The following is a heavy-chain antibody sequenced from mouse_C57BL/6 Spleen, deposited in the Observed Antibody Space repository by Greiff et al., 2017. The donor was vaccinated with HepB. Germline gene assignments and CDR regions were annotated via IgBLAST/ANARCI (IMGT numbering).Heavy chain of an antibody. CDR2: ISSGSSTI. J-gene: IGHJ2*01. V-gene: IGHV5-17*01. CDR3: ARAGGFDG. CDR1: GFTFSDYG. Sequence: EVQVVESGGGLVKPGGSLKLSCAASGFTFSDYGMHWVRQAPEKGLEWVAYISSGSSTIYYADTVKGRFTIARDNAKNTLFLQMTSLGAEDTAVYYSARAGGFDGWGQGTTLTVSS.